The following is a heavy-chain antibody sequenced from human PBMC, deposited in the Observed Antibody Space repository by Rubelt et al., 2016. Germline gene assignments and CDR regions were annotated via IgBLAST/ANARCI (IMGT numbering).Heavy chain of an antibody. J-gene: IGHJ4*02. D-gene: IGHD1-26*01. Sequence: EVQLVQSGAEVKKPGESLKISCKGSGYSFTNYWIGCVRQMRGKGLEWMGIMYPGEPDTRYSPSVQGQVTISADKSISTAYLQWSSLKASDTAMYYCARIVGAFYYFDYWGQGTLVTVSS. CDR2: MYPGEPDT. CDR1: GYSFTNYW. CDR3: ARIVGAFYYFDY. V-gene: IGHV5-51*01.